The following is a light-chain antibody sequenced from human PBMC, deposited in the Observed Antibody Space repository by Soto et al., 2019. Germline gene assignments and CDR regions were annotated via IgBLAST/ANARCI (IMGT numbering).Light chain of an antibody. CDR2: GAT. CDR3: HQYGSLPAT. J-gene: IGKJ1*01. Sequence: ESVITQAPSTMSVSPGERATLSCRASQSVSSYLAWYQQRRGQAPRLLIYGATSRATGIPDRFSGSGSGTDFTLTISRLEPEDFAVYYCHQYGSLPATFGQGTKVDI. V-gene: IGKV3-20*01. CDR1: QSVSSY.